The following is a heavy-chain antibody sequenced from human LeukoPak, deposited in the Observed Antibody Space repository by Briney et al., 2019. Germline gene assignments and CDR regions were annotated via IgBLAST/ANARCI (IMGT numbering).Heavy chain of an antibody. V-gene: IGHV1-69*05. J-gene: IGHJ6*03. CDR3: VRSNWNYYYYYYMDV. D-gene: IGHD1-1*01. CDR1: GGTFSSYA. Sequence: ASVKVSCKASGGTFSSYAISWVRQAPGQGLEWIGGIIPIFGTANYAQKFQGRVTITTDESTSTAYMELSSLRSEDTAVYYCVRSNWNYYYYYYMDVWGKGTTVTVSS. CDR2: IIPIFGTA.